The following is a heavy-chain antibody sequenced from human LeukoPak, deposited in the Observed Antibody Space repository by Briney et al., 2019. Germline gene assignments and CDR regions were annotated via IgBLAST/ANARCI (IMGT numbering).Heavy chain of an antibody. D-gene: IGHD3-10*01. CDR2: ISYDGSNK. Sequence: PGGSLRLSCAASGFTFSSYAMHWVRQAPSKGLEWVAVISYDGSNKYYADSVKGRFTISRDNSKNTLYLQMNSLRAEDTAVYYCAGPRFNYYGSGSPFDYWGQGTLVTVSS. CDR3: AGPRFNYYGSGSPFDY. V-gene: IGHV3-30-3*01. J-gene: IGHJ4*02. CDR1: GFTFSSYA.